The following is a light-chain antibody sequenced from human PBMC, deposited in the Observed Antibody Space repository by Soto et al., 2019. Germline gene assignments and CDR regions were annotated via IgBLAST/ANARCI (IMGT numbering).Light chain of an antibody. Sequence: EIVMTQSRVTLSASPGQSATLSCRASQSVDNNVAWYQQKPGQAPRLLIVGSFARATGIPARFSGSGSGSEFTLTISGLQSEDFAVYYCQQYNDRPPITFGQGTRLENK. CDR1: QSVDNN. J-gene: IGKJ5*01. CDR2: GSF. V-gene: IGKV3-15*01. CDR3: QQYNDRPPIT.